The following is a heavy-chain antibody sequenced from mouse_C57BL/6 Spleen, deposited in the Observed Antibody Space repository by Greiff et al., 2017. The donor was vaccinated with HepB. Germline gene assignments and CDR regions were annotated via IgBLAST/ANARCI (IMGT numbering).Heavy chain of an antibody. CDR3: ARSYYYGSRRDAMDY. D-gene: IGHD1-1*01. J-gene: IGHJ4*01. CDR1: GYTFTSYW. CDR2: IHPNSGST. V-gene: IGHV1-64*01. Sequence: QVQLKQPGAELVKPGASVKLSCKASGYTFTSYWMHWVKQRPGQGLEWIGMIHPNSGSTNYNEKFKSKATLTVDKSSSTAYMQLSSLTSEDSAVYYCARSYYYGSRRDAMDYWGQGTSVTVSS.